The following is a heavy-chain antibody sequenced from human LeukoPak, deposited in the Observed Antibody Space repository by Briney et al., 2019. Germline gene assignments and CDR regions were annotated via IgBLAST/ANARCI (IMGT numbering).Heavy chain of an antibody. CDR3: AKRRGERNSGIYYYFDY. D-gene: IGHD3-10*01. J-gene: IGHJ4*02. Sequence: GGSLRLSCAASGFTFSGYAMSWVRQAPGKGLEWVSGISASGGTTYYADSVKGRFAISRDNSKNTLYLQMSSLRAEDTAVYYCAKRRGERNSGIYYYFDYWGQGTLVTVSS. V-gene: IGHV3-23*01. CDR2: ISASGGTT. CDR1: GFTFSGYA.